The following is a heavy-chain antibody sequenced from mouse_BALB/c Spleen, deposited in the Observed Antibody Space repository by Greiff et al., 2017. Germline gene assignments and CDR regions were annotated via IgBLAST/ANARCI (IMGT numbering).Heavy chain of an antibody. CDR1: GFTFSSYG. CDR3: ARLLRYFDY. V-gene: IGHV5-6*01. Sequence: EVNLVESGGDLVKPGGSLKLSCAASGFTFSSYGMSWVRQTPDKRLEWVATISSGGSYTYYPDSVKGRFTISRDNAKNTLYLQMSSLKSEDTAMYYCARLLRYFDYWGQGTTLTVSS. D-gene: IGHD1-1*01. CDR2: ISSGGSYT. J-gene: IGHJ2*01.